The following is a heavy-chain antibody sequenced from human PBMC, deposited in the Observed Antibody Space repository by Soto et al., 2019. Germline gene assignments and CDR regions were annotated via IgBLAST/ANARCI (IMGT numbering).Heavy chain of an antibody. CDR1: GFTFSSYA. V-gene: IGHV3-23*01. CDR3: ARAYGDAAYYFDY. Sequence: GGSLRLSCAASGFTFSSYAMSWVRQAPGKGLEWVSAISGSGGSTYYADSVKGRFTISRDNSKNTLYLQMNSLRAEDTAVYCCARAYGDAAYYFDYWGQGTLVTVSS. CDR2: ISGSGGST. D-gene: IGHD3-16*01. J-gene: IGHJ4*02.